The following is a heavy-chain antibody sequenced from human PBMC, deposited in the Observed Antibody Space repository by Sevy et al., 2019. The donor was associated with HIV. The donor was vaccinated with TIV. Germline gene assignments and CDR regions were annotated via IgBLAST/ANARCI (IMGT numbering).Heavy chain of an antibody. CDR2: IYYSGST. V-gene: IGHV4-59*01. J-gene: IGHJ6*02. Sequence: SETLSLTCTVSGDSISSYYWSWIRQPPGKGLEWIGYIYYSGSTNYNPSLKSRVTLSKDTSKNQGSLKLTSVTAADTAVYYCARGRPDYYYGMDVWGQGTTVTVSS. CDR1: GDSISSYY. CDR3: ARGRPDYYYGMDV.